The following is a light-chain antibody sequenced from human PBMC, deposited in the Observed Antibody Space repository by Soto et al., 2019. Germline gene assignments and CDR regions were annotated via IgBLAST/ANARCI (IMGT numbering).Light chain of an antibody. CDR3: QQYNNWRPQT. V-gene: IGKV3-15*01. CDR1: QSVSSN. J-gene: IGKJ1*01. Sequence: EIVMTQSPATLSVSPGERATLSCRASQSVSSNLAWYQQKPGQAPRLLIYGASTRATGIPARFSGSGSGTEFTLTISSLQSEDFAVYYCQQYNNWRPQTFGQGTKVDIK. CDR2: GAS.